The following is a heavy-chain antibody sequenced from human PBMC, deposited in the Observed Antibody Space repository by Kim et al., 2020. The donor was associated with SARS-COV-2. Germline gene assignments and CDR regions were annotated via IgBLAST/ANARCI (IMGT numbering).Heavy chain of an antibody. J-gene: IGHJ4*02. V-gene: IGHV4-39*07. CDR1: GGSISSSSYY. Sequence: SETLSLTCTVSGGSISSSSYYWGWIRQPPGKGLEWIGSIYYSGSTYYNPSLKSRVTISVDTSKNQFSLKLSSVTATDTAVYYCARGNYVLLWFGEYDYWGQGTLVTVSS. D-gene: IGHD3-10*01. CDR2: IYYSGST. CDR3: ARGNYVLLWFGEYDY.